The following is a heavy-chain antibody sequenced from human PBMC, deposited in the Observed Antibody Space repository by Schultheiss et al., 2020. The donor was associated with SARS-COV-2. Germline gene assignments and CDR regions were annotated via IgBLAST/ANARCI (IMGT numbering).Heavy chain of an antibody. CDR3: ARDVSECRGSTCYGRRFDP. Sequence: GGSLRLSCAASGFTFSSYAMSWVRQAPGKGLEWVSAISGSGGSTYYADSVRGRFTISRDNAKNSLYLHMNSLRAADTAVYYCARDVSECRGSTCYGRRFDPWGQGTLVTVSS. J-gene: IGHJ5*02. V-gene: IGHV3-23*01. CDR2: ISGSGGST. D-gene: IGHD2-15*01. CDR1: GFTFSSYA.